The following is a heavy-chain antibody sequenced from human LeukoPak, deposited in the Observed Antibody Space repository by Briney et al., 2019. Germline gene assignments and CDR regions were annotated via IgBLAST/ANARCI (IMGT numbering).Heavy chain of an antibody. Sequence: SETLSLTCAVYGGSFSGYYWSWIREPPGKGLEWIGEINHSGSTNYNPSLKSRVTISVDTSKNQFSLKLSSGTAADTAVYYCARLPKYYDFWSPGSWGQGTLVTVSS. CDR2: INHSGST. V-gene: IGHV4-34*01. J-gene: IGHJ4*02. CDR1: GGSFSGYY. D-gene: IGHD3-3*01. CDR3: ARLPKYYDFWSPGS.